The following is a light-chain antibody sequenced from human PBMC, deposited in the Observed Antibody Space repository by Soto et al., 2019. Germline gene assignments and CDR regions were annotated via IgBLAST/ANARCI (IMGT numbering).Light chain of an antibody. V-gene: IGLV1-44*01. CDR2: GNN. CDR1: RSNIGSNT. CDR3: AIWDDSLNGFYV. Sequence: QSVLTQPPSASGTPGQTVTISCSGGRSNIGSNTVNWYQQLPGTAPKLLIYGNNQRPSGVPDRFSGLRSGTSASLAISGLRSEDEADYYCAIWDDSLNGFYVFGVGTKVTVL. J-gene: IGLJ1*01.